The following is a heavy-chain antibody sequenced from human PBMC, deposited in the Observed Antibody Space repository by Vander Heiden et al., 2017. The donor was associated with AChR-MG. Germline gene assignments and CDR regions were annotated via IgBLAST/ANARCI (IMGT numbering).Heavy chain of an antibody. CDR2: IFSNDEK. D-gene: IGHD5-12*01. Sequence: QVTLKESGPVLVKPTETLTLTCTVSGFSLSNARMGVSWIRQPPGKALEWLAHIFSNDEKSYSTSLKSRLTISKDTSKSQVVLTMTNMDPVDTATYYCARIGWLGPAPFDYWGQGTLVTVSS. CDR3: ARIGWLGPAPFDY. CDR1: GFSLSNARMG. V-gene: IGHV2-26*01. J-gene: IGHJ4*02.